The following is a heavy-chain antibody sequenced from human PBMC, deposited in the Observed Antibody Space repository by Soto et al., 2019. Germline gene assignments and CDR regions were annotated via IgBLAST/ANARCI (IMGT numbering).Heavy chain of an antibody. D-gene: IGHD3-10*01. Sequence: QVQLVQSGAEVKKPGASVKVSCKASGYTFTSYGISWVRQAPGQGLEWMGWISAYNGNTNYAQKLQGRVTMTTDTSTSTAYMELRSLRSDDTAVYYCAIPSEGSGTLWYYGMDVWGQGTTVTVSS. V-gene: IGHV1-18*01. CDR2: ISAYNGNT. CDR3: AIPSEGSGTLWYYGMDV. CDR1: GYTFTSYG. J-gene: IGHJ6*02.